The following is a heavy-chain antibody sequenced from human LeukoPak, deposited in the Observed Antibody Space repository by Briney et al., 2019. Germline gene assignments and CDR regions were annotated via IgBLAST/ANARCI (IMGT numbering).Heavy chain of an antibody. D-gene: IGHD2-2*01. Sequence: ASVKVSCKASGYTFTGYYMHWVRQAPGQGLEWMGWINPNSGGTNYAQKFQGRVTMTRDTSNSTAYMELSRLRSDDTAVYYCARGPGYCSSTSCYNWFDPWGQGTLVTVSS. J-gene: IGHJ5*02. V-gene: IGHV1-2*02. CDR2: INPNSGGT. CDR1: GYTFTGYY. CDR3: ARGPGYCSSTSCYNWFDP.